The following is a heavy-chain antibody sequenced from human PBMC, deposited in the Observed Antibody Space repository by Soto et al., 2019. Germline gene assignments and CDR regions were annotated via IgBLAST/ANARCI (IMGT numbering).Heavy chain of an antibody. Sequence: GGSLRLSCVVSEFTFSSSWMHWVRQGPGKGLVWVSRINSDGTYINYADSVKGRFTTSRDNAKNMLYLQMNSLRAEDTALYYCVTGWSEYWGQGTLVTVSS. D-gene: IGHD2-15*01. CDR2: INSDGTYI. J-gene: IGHJ4*02. V-gene: IGHV3-74*01. CDR3: VTGWSEY. CDR1: EFTFSSSW.